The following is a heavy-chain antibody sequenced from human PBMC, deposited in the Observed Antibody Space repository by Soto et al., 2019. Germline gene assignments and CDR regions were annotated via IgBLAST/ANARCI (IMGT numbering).Heavy chain of an antibody. CDR2: INPDSDNT. J-gene: IGHJ6*02. V-gene: IGHV1-8*01. CDR3: ATRGRYCTTATPCPPGMYPYRMAA. D-gene: IGHD2-8*01. CDR1: GYTFTNYD. Sequence: SVKVSCKTSGYTFTNYDINWVRQAAGQVLEWMGWINPDSDNTGYAQKFQGRVTMTRDTSISTAYMELNSLRSEDTAVYYCATRGRYCTTATPCPPGMYPYRMAAWGQATQVTVYS.